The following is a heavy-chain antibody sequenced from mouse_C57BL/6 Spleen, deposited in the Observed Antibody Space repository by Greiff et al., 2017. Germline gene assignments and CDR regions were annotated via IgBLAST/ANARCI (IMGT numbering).Heavy chain of an antibody. J-gene: IGHJ3*01. CDR3: ASFYDYDEGFAY. V-gene: IGHV5-17*01. CDR1: GFTFSDYG. Sequence: EVKLVESGGGLVKPGGSLKLSCAASGFTFSDYGMHWVRQAPEKGLEWVAYISSGSSTIYYADTVKGRCTISRDNAKNTLFLQMTSLRSEDTAMYYCASFYDYDEGFAYWGQGTLVTVSA. CDR2: ISSGSSTI. D-gene: IGHD2-4*01.